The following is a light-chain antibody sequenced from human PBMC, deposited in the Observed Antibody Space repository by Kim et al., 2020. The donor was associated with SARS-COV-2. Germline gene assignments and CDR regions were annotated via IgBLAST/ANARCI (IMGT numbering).Light chain of an antibody. Sequence: SSSTRDRVTITCRASQVISSYLAWYQQKPGKAPKLLIYASSTLQSGVPSRFSGSGSGTDFTLTISCLQSEDFATYYCQQYYSYPRTFGQGTKLEI. CDR2: ASS. CDR1: QVISSY. CDR3: QQYYSYPRT. V-gene: IGKV1-8*01. J-gene: IGKJ2*01.